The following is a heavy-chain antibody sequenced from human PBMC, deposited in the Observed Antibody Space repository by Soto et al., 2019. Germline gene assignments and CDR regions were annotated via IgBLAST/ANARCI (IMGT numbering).Heavy chain of an antibody. CDR3: ARDSVVPAATTPMDV. J-gene: IGHJ6*03. V-gene: IGHV3-21*01. CDR2: ISSSSGYI. Sequence: GGSLRLSCAASGFTFSSYSMNWVRQAPGKGLEWVSSISSSSGYIYYADSVKGRFTISRDNAKNSLYLQMNSLRAEDTAVYYCARDSVVPAATTPMDVWGKGTTVTVSS. D-gene: IGHD2-2*01. CDR1: GFTFSSYS.